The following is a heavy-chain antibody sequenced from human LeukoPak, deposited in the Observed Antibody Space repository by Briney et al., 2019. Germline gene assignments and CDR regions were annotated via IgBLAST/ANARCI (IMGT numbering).Heavy chain of an antibody. Sequence: PSETLSLTCTVSDGSLNNYYWSWIRQPPGKALEWIGYIYYSGSTNYNPSLKSRVTISVDTSKNQFSLKLNSVTAADTALYYCARVDDWNALEYWGQGTLVTVSS. CDR3: ARVDDWNALEY. CDR2: IYYSGST. D-gene: IGHD1-1*01. CDR1: DGSLNNYY. V-gene: IGHV4-59*01. J-gene: IGHJ4*02.